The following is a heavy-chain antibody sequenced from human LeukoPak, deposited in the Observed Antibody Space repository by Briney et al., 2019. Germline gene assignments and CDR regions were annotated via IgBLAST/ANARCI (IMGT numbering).Heavy chain of an antibody. D-gene: IGHD4-11*01. J-gene: IGHJ6*03. CDR2: ISSSGSTI. CDR3: ARGAWGVTTFYYMDV. V-gene: IGHV3-48*03. CDR1: GFTFSSYE. Sequence: GGSLRLSCAASGFTFSSYEMNWVRQAPGKGLEWVSYISSSGSTIYYADSVKGRFTISRDNAKNSLYLQMNSLRAEDTAVYYCARGAWGVTTFYYMDVWGKGTTVTISS.